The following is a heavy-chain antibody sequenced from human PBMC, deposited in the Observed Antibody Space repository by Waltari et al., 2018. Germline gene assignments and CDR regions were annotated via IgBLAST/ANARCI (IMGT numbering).Heavy chain of an antibody. Sequence: QVQLQQWGAGLLKPSETLSLTCAVYGGSFSGYYRSWIRKPPGKGLEWIGEINHSGRTNYNPSLKSRVTISVDTAKNQFSLKLSSVTAADTAVYYCARGYSGYDRNSYYYYYYMDVWGKGTTVTVSS. V-gene: IGHV4-34*01. D-gene: IGHD5-12*01. J-gene: IGHJ6*03. CDR3: ARGYSGYDRNSYYYYYYMDV. CDR1: GGSFSGYY. CDR2: INHSGRT.